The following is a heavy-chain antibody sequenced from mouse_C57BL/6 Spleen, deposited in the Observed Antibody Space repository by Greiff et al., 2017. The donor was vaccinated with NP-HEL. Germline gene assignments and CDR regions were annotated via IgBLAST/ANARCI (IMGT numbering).Heavy chain of an antibody. CDR1: GYTFTDYY. J-gene: IGHJ1*03. V-gene: IGHV1-76*01. Sequence: QVQLKESGAELVRPGASVKLSCKASGYTFTDYYINWVKQRPGQGLEWIARIYPGSGNTYYNEKFKGKATLTAEKSSSTAYMQLSSLTSEDSAVYCCAREGIYYDYDGYFDVWGTGTTVTVSS. CDR2: IYPGSGNT. D-gene: IGHD2-4*01. CDR3: AREGIYYDYDGYFDV.